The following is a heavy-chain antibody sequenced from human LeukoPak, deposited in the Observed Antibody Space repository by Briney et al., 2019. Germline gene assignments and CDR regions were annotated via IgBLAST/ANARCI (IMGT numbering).Heavy chain of an antibody. CDR2: ISYDGSNK. CDR3: AKDSNIVATILGLYYYYYGMDV. V-gene: IGHV3-30*18. CDR1: GFTFSSYG. D-gene: IGHD5-12*01. J-gene: IGHJ6*02. Sequence: GSLRLSCAASGFTFSSYGMHWVRQAPGKGLEWVAVISYDGSNKYYADSVKGRFTISRDNSKNTLYLQMNSLRAEDTAVYYCAKDSNIVATILGLYYYYYGMDVWGQGTTVTVSS.